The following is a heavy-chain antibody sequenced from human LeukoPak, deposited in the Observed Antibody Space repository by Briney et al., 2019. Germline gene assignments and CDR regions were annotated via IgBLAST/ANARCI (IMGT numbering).Heavy chain of an antibody. J-gene: IGHJ3*02. CDR1: GFTFDDYA. CDR3: ARDKPPLPQLDAFDI. CDR2: ISWNSGSI. V-gene: IGHV3-9*01. Sequence: PGRSLRLSCAASGFTFDDYAMHWVRPAPGKGLEWVSGISWNSGSIGYADSVKGRFTISRDNAKNSLYLQMNSLRAEDTVLYYCARDKPPLPQLDAFDIWGQGTMVTVSS. D-gene: IGHD6-6*01.